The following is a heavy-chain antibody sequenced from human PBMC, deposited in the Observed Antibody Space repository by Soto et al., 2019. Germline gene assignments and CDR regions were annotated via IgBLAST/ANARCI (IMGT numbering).Heavy chain of an antibody. CDR1: GYTFTGYY. J-gene: IGHJ6*03. V-gene: IGHV1-2*04. CDR2: INPNSGGT. Sequence: ASVKVSCKASGYTFTGYYMHWVRQAPGQGLEWMGWINPNSGGTNYAQKFQGWVTMTRDTSISTAYMELSRLRSDDTAVYYCARGGDFFVVPAAMIVATYMDVWGKGTTVTVSS. CDR3: ARGGDFFVVPAAMIVATYMDV. D-gene: IGHD2-2*01.